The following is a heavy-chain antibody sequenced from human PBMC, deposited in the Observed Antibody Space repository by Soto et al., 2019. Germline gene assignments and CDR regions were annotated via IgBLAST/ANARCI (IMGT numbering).Heavy chain of an antibody. CDR2: ISGSGATT. V-gene: IGHV3-23*01. Sequence: EVQLLESGGGLVEPGGSLRLSCAASGITFIADAMSWVRQAPGKGLEWVSAISGSGATTYYADSVKGRFTISRDKSKKTLYLQMNSQRAEDTARYYCATSFSSNWYDYFDYWGQGSMVTVSS. J-gene: IGHJ4*02. CDR3: ATSFSSNWYDYFDY. D-gene: IGHD6-13*01. CDR1: GITFIADA.